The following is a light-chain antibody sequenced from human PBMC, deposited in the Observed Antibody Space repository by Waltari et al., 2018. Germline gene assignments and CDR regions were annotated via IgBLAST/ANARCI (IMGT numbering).Light chain of an antibody. CDR3: CSYAGSHVV. CDR2: EVS. J-gene: IGLJ2*01. V-gene: IGLV2-23*02. CDR1: SSAVGCYNL. Sequence: QSALTQPASVSGSPGQSITISCTGTSSAVGCYNLVSWYQQHPGKAPKLMIYEVSKRPSGVSNRFSGSKSGNTASLTISGLQAEDEADYYCCSYAGSHVVFGGGTKLTVL.